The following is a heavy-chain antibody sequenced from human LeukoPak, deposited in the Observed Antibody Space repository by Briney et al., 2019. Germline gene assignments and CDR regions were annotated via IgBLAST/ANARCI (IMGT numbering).Heavy chain of an antibody. Sequence: GGSLRLSCAASGFTFSDYYMSWIRQAPGKGLEWVSSISISGSTIYYADSVKGRFTISRDNSKNTLYLQMNSLRAEDTAVYYCARRAGAYSHPYDYWGQGTLVTVSS. CDR2: ISISGSTI. CDR1: GFTFSDYY. D-gene: IGHD4/OR15-4a*01. J-gene: IGHJ4*02. CDR3: ARRAGAYSHPYDY. V-gene: IGHV3-11*01.